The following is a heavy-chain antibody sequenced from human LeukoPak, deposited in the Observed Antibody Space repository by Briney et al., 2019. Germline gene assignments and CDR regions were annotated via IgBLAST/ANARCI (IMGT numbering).Heavy chain of an antibody. Sequence: GASVKVSCKASGYTFTSYDINWVRQATGQGLEWMGWMNPNSGNTGYAQKFQGRVTITRNTSISTAYMELSSLRSEDTAVYYCARVLYGSGMLYYYYYMDVWGKGTTVTVSS. J-gene: IGHJ6*03. CDR2: MNPNSGNT. D-gene: IGHD3-10*01. V-gene: IGHV1-8*03. CDR1: GYTFTSYD. CDR3: ARVLYGSGMLYYYYYMDV.